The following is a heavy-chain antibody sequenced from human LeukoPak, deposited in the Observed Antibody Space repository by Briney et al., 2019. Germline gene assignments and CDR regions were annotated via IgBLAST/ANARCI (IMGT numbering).Heavy chain of an antibody. V-gene: IGHV3-23*01. J-gene: IGHJ5*02. CDR3: AKDQNTMIVVLRSPLNWFDP. D-gene: IGHD3-22*01. Sequence: PGGSLRLSCAASGFTFSSYEMNWVRQAPGKGLEWVSTISGSGDSTFYADSVKGRFTISRDNSKNTLYLQMNSLRAEDTAVYYCAKDQNTMIVVLRSPLNWFDPWGQGTLVTVSS. CDR2: ISGSGDST. CDR1: GFTFSSYE.